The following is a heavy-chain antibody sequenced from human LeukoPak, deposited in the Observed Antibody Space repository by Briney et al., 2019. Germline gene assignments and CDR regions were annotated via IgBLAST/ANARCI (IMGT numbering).Heavy chain of an antibody. D-gene: IGHD2-2*01. CDR1: GFTFSSYS. CDR2: ISSSSSYI. Sequence: GGSLRLSCAASGFTFSSYSMNWVRQAPGKGLEWVSSISSSSSYIYYADSVKGRFTTSRDNAKNSLYLQMNSLRAEDTAVYYCARDPNSLGYCSSTSCSHYYYYGMDVWGQGTTVTVSS. CDR3: ARDPNSLGYCSSTSCSHYYYYGMDV. V-gene: IGHV3-21*01. J-gene: IGHJ6*02.